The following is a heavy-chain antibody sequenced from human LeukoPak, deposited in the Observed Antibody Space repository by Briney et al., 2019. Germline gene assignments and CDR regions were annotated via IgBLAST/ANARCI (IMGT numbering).Heavy chain of an antibody. CDR3: ARMEMDPAMVTNYFDY. Sequence: GASVTVSCKASGYTFTSNYLHWVRQAPGQELDWMGVVHPSGGGTNQAPKFQGRVTMTRDTSTATVFIELSSLTSVDTATYYCARMEMDPAMVTNYFDYWGQGTLVTVSS. CDR2: VHPSGGGT. J-gene: IGHJ4*02. CDR1: GYTFTSNY. V-gene: IGHV1-46*01. D-gene: IGHD5-18*01.